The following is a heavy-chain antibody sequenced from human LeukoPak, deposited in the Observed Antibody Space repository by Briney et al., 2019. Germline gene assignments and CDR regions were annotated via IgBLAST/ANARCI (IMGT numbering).Heavy chain of an antibody. CDR2: ISSSSSYI. J-gene: IGHJ3*02. D-gene: IGHD6-25*01. CDR3: VRTYSSVGPTRGAFDI. Sequence: GGSLRLSCAASGFTFSSYSMNWVRQAPGKGLEWVSSISSSSSYIYYADSVKGRFTISRDNAKNSLYLQMNSLRAEDTAVYYCVRTYSSVGPTRGAFDIWGQGTMVTVSS. CDR1: GFTFSSYS. V-gene: IGHV3-21*01.